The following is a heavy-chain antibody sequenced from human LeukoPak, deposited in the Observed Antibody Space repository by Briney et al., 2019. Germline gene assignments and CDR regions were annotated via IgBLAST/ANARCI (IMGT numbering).Heavy chain of an antibody. CDR1: GFTFSGYA. Sequence: GGSLSLSCAASGFTFSGYAMHWVRQAPGRGLEYVSTISSNGSSTYYANSAKGRFTISRDNSKNTLYLQMGSLRAEHMAVYYCARGRGSYWLDYWGQGTLVTVSP. CDR3: ARGRGSYWLDY. J-gene: IGHJ4*02. D-gene: IGHD1-26*01. CDR2: ISSNGSST. V-gene: IGHV3-64*01.